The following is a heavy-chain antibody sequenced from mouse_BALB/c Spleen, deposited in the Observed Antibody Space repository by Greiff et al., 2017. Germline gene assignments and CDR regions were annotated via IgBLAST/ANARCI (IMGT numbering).Heavy chain of an antibody. J-gene: IGHJ2*01. CDR1: GYSFTSYW. Sequence: VHVKQSGTVLARPGASVKMSCKASGYSFTSYWMHWVKQRPGQGLEWIGAIYPGNSDTSYNQKFKGKAKLTAVTSASTAYMELSSLTNEDSAVYYCTRWGLITPDYFDYWGQGTTLTVSS. V-gene: IGHV1-5*01. D-gene: IGHD2-4*01. CDR2: IYPGNSDT. CDR3: TRWGLITPDYFDY.